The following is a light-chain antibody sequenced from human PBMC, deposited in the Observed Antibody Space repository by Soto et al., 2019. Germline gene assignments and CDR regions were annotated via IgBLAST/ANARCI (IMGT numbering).Light chain of an antibody. J-gene: IGKJ5*01. CDR2: AAS. CDR3: QQAISFPIT. Sequence: DIQMTQSPSSVSVSIGARVSITCRASQGISTYLGWYQQKPGKAPKLLIYAASSLQTGVPSRFSGSGSGTDFTLTISSLQPEDFGTYYCQQAISFPITFGQGTRLEIK. CDR1: QGISTY. V-gene: IGKV1-12*01.